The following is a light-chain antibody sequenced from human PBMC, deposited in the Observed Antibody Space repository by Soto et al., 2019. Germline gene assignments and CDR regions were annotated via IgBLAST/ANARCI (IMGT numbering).Light chain of an antibody. J-gene: IGKJ1*01. V-gene: IGKV1-5*02. CDR2: DAS. CDR1: QSISSW. CDR3: QQYNTWT. Sequence: MYMSPATLSATVGDRVTVICRASQSISSWLAWYQQKPGKAPKLLIYDASSLESGVPSRFSGSGSGTEFTLTISSLQPDDFATYYCQQYNTWTFGQGAKV.